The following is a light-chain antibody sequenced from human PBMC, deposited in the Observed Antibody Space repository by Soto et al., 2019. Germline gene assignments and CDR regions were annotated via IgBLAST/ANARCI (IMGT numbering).Light chain of an antibody. CDR3: QQFAEYST. Sequence: DIPLTQSPSSLSASVGDRVSMTCRASGRVGASLAWYQKKPGEVPKLLFNGASTAAGDVPLRFSASGSETEFTVVISDLQADDFGTYYCQQFAEYSTFGQGTRLEI. CDR1: GRVGAS. V-gene: IGKV1-5*01. CDR2: GAS. J-gene: IGKJ2*01.